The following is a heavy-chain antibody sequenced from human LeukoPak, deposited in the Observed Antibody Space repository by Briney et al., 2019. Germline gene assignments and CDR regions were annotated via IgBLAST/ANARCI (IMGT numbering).Heavy chain of an antibody. CDR3: ARDPHCSSGSCLDAFDI. CDR2: IYPGGSTS. Sequence: KPSETLSLTCTVSGYSVSSGYYWGWIRPAPGKGLEWIGNIYPGGSTSYYNPSLKSRVTISVDTSKNQFSLKLSSVTAADTAVYYCARDPHCSSGSCLDAFDIWGQGTMVTVSS. CDR1: GYSVSSGYY. D-gene: IGHD2-15*01. J-gene: IGHJ3*02. V-gene: IGHV4-38-2*02.